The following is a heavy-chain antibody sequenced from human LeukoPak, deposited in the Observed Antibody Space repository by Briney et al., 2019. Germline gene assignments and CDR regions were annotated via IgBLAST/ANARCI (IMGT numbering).Heavy chain of an antibody. CDR1: GGSFSGYY. V-gene: IGHV4-34*01. CDR3: ASSALGYCSSTSCYRDY. J-gene: IGHJ4*02. Sequence: PSETLSLTCAVYGGSFSGYYWSWIRQPPGKGLEWIGEINHSGSTNYNPSLKSRVTISVDTSKNQFSLKLSSVTAADTAVYYCASSALGYCSSTSCYRDYWGQGTLVTVSS. CDR2: INHSGST. D-gene: IGHD2-2*01.